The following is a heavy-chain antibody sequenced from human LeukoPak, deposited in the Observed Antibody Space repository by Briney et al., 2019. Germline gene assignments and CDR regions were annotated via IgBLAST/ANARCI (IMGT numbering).Heavy chain of an antibody. J-gene: IGHJ3*02. CDR2: LHYSGST. Sequence: SETLSLTCTVSGGSISSGAYYWSWIRQHPGKGLEWIGFLHYSGSTDYNPSLKSRVSISTDTSKKYFSLRLSSVTAADTAVYYCARDSSGYQRNAYDIWGRGTTVTVSS. D-gene: IGHD3-22*01. CDR1: GGSISSGAYY. V-gene: IGHV4-31*03. CDR3: ARDSSGYQRNAYDI.